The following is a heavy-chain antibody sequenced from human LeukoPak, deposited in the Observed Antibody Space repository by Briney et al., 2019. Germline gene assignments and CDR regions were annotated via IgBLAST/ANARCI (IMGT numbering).Heavy chain of an antibody. V-gene: IGHV3-21*01. D-gene: IGHD1-26*01. CDR3: ARDKTNLGNYFDY. CDR1: GFSFNTYS. Sequence: GGSLRLSCAASGFSFNTYSMNWVRQAPGKGLEWVSSISSSSSYIYYADSVKGRFTISRDNAKNSLYLQMNSLRAEDTAVYYCARDKTNLGNYFDYWGQGTLVTVSS. CDR2: ISSSSSYI. J-gene: IGHJ4*02.